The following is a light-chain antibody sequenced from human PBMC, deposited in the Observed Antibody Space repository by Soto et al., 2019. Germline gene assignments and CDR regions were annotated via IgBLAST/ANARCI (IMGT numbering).Light chain of an antibody. CDR3: QQYKNGPPT. CDR2: GAS. V-gene: IGKV3-20*01. CDR1: QCLXSSY. Sequence: IVLTQSPGTLSLSPGESATLSCRDSQCLXSSYLAWHQQKLGEAPRLPXAGASSRATGIPDRLSGSGSGTDFTLTISRLEPEDFAVYHFQQYKNGPPTFGHGTRLDIK. J-gene: IGKJ5*01.